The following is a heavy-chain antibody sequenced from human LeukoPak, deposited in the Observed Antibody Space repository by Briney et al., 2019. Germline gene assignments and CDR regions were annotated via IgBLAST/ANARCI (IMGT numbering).Heavy chain of an antibody. CDR1: GGTFSSYA. D-gene: IGHD3-3*01. Sequence: SVKVSCKASGGTFSSYAISWVRQAPGQGLEWLGGIIPIFGTANSAQKFQGRVTITADESTSTAYMELSSLRSEDTAVYYCARDGLYYDFWSGYSNPNWFDPWGQGTLVTVSS. CDR2: IIPIFGTA. V-gene: IGHV1-69*01. J-gene: IGHJ5*02. CDR3: ARDGLYYDFWSGYSNPNWFDP.